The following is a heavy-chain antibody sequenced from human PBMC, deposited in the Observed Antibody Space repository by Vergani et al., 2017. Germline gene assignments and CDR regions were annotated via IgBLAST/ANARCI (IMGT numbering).Heavy chain of an antibody. Sequence: QLQLQESGPGLVKPSETLSLTCTVSGGSISSSSYYWGWIRQPPGKGLEWIGSIYYSGSTYYNPSLKSRVTISVDTSKNQFSLKLSSVTAADTAVYYCAKEVSSSWAFFDYWGQGTLVTVSS. CDR2: IYYSGST. J-gene: IGHJ4*02. D-gene: IGHD6-13*01. CDR1: GGSISSSSYY. CDR3: AKEVSSSWAFFDY. V-gene: IGHV4-39*07.